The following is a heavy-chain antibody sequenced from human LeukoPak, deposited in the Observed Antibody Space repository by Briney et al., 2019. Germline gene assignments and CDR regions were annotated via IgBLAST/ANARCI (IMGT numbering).Heavy chain of an antibody. V-gene: IGHV1-18*01. J-gene: IGHJ4*02. CDR3: VKDSPPRYSGSPPAY. CDR1: GYTFTIYG. Sequence: GASVKVSCKASGYTFTIYGISWVRQAPGQGLEWMGWISAYNGNTNYAQKLQGRVTMTTDTSTSTAYMELRSLRSDDTAVYYCVKDSPPRYSGSPPAYWGQGTLVTVSS. D-gene: IGHD1-26*01. CDR2: ISAYNGNT.